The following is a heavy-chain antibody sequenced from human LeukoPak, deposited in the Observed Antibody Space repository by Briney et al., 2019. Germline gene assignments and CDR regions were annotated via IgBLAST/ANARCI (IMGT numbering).Heavy chain of an antibody. V-gene: IGHV4-39*07. J-gene: IGHJ4*02. CDR2: IYYSGST. CDR3: ARVGDSSGYYLYYFDY. CDR1: GGSISSSSYY. Sequence: SETLSLTCTVSGGSISSSSYYWGWIRQPPGKGLEWIGSIYYSGSTYYNPSLKSRVTISVDTSKNQFSLKLSSVTAADTAVYYCARVGDSSGYYLYYFDYWGQGTLVTVSS. D-gene: IGHD3-22*01.